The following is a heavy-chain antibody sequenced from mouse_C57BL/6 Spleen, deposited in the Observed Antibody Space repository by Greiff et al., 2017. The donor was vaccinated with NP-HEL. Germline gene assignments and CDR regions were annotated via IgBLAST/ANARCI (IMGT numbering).Heavy chain of an antibody. V-gene: IGHV1-80*01. CDR2: IYPGDGDT. D-gene: IGHD1-1*01. CDR1: GYAFSSYW. J-gene: IGHJ1*03. Sequence: VQLQQSGAELVKPGASVKISCKASGYAFSSYWMNWVKQRPGKGLEWIGQIYPGDGDTNYNGKFKGKATLTADKSSSTAYMQLSSLTSEDSAVYFCARDYGSREYWYFDVWGTGTTVTVSS. CDR3: ARDYGSREYWYFDV.